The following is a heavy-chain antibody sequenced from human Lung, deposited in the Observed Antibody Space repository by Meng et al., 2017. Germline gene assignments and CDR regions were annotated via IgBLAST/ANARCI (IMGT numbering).Heavy chain of an antibody. Sequence: QVQLVQAGAEVKTLGAYVRLSCMASGYTFTNYAIHWVRQAPGQRLEWMGWITAGNGNTKYSQKFQGRVTIIRDTSASTVYMELSSLRSEDTAVYYCARGDQPWPHRFDPWGQGTLVTVSS. V-gene: IGHV1-3*01. CDR1: GYTFTNYA. D-gene: IGHD6-19*01. CDR2: ITAGNGNT. J-gene: IGHJ5*02. CDR3: ARGDQPWPHRFDP.